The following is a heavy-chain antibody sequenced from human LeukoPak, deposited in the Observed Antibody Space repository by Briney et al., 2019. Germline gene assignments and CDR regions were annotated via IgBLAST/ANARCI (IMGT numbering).Heavy chain of an antibody. D-gene: IGHD2/OR15-2a*01. V-gene: IGHV3-66*01. CDR3: ARDVRSPPLGY. J-gene: IGHJ4*01. CDR2: LYVDGST. Sequence: GGSLRLSCAASGLTVSNNYMSWVRQAPGKGLEWVSVLYVDGSTYYADSVKGRFTISRDNSKNMMYLQMNSLRADDMAVYYCARDVRSPPLGYLGPGTPVPVSS. CDR1: GLTVSNNY.